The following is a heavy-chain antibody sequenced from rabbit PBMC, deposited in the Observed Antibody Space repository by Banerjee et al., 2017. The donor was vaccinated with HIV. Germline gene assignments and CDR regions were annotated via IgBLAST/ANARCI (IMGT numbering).Heavy chain of an antibody. CDR3: ARDMVAGLFNL. CDR2: IYAASSGST. D-gene: IGHD2-1*01. Sequence: QSLEESGGDLVKPGASLTLTCTASGFDFSSSYYMCWVRQAPGKGLEWIACIYAASSGSTWYASWAKGRFTISKTSSTTVTLQMTSLTDADTATYFCARDMVAGLFNLWGPGTLVTVS. J-gene: IGHJ4*01. V-gene: IGHV1S40*01. CDR1: GFDFSSSYY.